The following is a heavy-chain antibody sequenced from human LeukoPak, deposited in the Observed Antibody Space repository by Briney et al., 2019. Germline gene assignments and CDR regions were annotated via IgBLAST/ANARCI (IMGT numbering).Heavy chain of an antibody. CDR1: GGSISSGGYY. Sequence: PSETLSLTCTVSGGSISSGGYYWSWIRQHPGKGLEWIGYIYYSESTHYNPSLKSRVTISVDTSKNQFSLKLSSVTAADTAVYYCARVQDCSSTSCYGDWFDPWGQGTLVTVSS. CDR3: ARVQDCSSTSCYGDWFDP. D-gene: IGHD2-2*01. V-gene: IGHV4-31*03. J-gene: IGHJ5*02. CDR2: IYYSEST.